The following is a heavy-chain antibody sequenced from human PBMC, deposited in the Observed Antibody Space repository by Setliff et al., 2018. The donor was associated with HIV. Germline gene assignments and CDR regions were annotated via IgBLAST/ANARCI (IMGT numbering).Heavy chain of an antibody. CDR1: GGTFSSYA. CDR3: ERDNGAYYGMDV. D-gene: IGHD3-10*01. J-gene: IGHJ6*02. V-gene: IGHV1-69*13. Sequence: SVKVSCKASGGTFSSYAXXGVRQAPGQGLEWMGGIIPIFGTANYAQKFQGRVTITADETASTAYMERSSLRSEDTAVYICERDNGAYYGMDVWGQGTTVTVSS. CDR2: IIPIFGTA.